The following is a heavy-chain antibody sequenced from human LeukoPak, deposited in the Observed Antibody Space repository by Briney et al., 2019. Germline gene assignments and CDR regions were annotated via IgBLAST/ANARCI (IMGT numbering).Heavy chain of an antibody. D-gene: IGHD2-2*01. V-gene: IGHV1-2*02. J-gene: IGHJ4*02. Sequence: ASVKVSCKASGYTFTGYYMHWVRQAPGQGLEWMGWINPNSGGTNYAQKFQGRVTMTRDTSISTAYMELSRLRSDDTAVYYCARDRERPCSTSCYFYDSWGQGTLVTVSS. CDR2: INPNSGGT. CDR1: GYTFTGYY. CDR3: ARDRERPCSTSCYFYDS.